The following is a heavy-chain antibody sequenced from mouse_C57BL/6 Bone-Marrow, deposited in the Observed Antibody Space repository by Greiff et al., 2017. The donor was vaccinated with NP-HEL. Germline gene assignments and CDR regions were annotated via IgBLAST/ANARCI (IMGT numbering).Heavy chain of an antibody. CDR3: ARNYYAPPWFAY. J-gene: IGHJ3*01. Sequence: EVQLQQSGPELVKPGASVKISCKASGYTFTDYYMNWVKQSHGKSLEWIGDINPNNGGTSYNQKFKGKATLTVDKSSSTAYMELRSLTSEDSAVYYCARNYYAPPWFAYWGQGTLVTVSA. D-gene: IGHD1-1*01. V-gene: IGHV1-26*01. CDR1: GYTFTDYY. CDR2: INPNNGGT.